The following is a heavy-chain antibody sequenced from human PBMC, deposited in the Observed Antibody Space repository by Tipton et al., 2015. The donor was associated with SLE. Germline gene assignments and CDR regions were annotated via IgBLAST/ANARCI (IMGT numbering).Heavy chain of an antibody. V-gene: IGHV5-51*03. Sequence: VQLVQSGAEVKKPGESLKISCKGSGYTFTNYWIGWVRQMPGKGLEWMGIIYPDNGDTRYNPSFQGQVTMSVDKSINMAYLQWNSLKASDTAMYYCARRARDFYYYMDVWGKGTTVTVSS. CDR2: IYPDNGDT. CDR1: GYTFTNYW. CDR3: ARRARDFYYYMDV. J-gene: IGHJ6*03.